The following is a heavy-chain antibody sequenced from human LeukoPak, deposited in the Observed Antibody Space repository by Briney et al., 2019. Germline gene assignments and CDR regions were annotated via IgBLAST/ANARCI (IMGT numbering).Heavy chain of an antibody. J-gene: IGHJ3*02. CDR3: AREGWLQSDAFDI. V-gene: IGHV1-69*05. D-gene: IGHD5-24*01. CDR1: GGTFSSYA. CDR2: IIPIFGTA. Sequence: SVKVSCKASGGTFSSYAISWVRQAPGQGLEWMGRIIPIFGTANYAQKFQGRVTITTDESMSTAYMELSSLRSEDTAVYYCAREGWLQSDAFDIWGQGTMVTVSS.